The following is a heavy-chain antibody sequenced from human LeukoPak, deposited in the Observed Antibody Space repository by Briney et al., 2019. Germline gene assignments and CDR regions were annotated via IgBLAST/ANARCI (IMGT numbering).Heavy chain of an antibody. Sequence: GGSLRLSCAASGFTFSSNEMNWVRQAPGKGLEWVSYINSGGTIIYYADSVKGRFTISRDNDKNSLYLQMNSLRAEDTAIYYCARDWFADWGQGTLVIVSS. CDR2: INSGGTII. J-gene: IGHJ4*02. CDR1: GFTFSSNE. V-gene: IGHV3-48*03. CDR3: ARDWFAD.